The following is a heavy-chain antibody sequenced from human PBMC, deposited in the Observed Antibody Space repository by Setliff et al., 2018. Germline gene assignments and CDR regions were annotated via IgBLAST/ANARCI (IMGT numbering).Heavy chain of an antibody. J-gene: IGHJ4*02. D-gene: IGHD3-10*01. Sequence: ETLRLSCAASGFTFTNYAMNWVRQPPGKGLEWLASINPHGSEKYYADSVKGRFTISRDNAKNSLSLQMNNLRTEDTAVYYCFGAGTCSYWGQGTLVTVSS. V-gene: IGHV3-7*01. CDR1: GFTFTNYA. CDR2: INPHGSEK. CDR3: FGAGTCSY.